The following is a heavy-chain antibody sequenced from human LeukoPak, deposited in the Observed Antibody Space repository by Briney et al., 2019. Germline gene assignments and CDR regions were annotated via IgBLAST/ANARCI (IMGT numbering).Heavy chain of an antibody. D-gene: IGHD1-26*01. V-gene: IGHV3-7*01. J-gene: IGHJ4*02. CDR1: GFTFSGYW. CDR2: IKQDGSEK. Sequence: PGGSLRLSCAASGFTFSGYWMSWVRQAPGKGLEWVANIKQDGSEKYYVDSVKGRFTISRDNAKNSLYLQMNSLRAEDTAVYYCARDKSVGASLFDYWGQGTLVTVSS. CDR3: ARDKSVGASLFDY.